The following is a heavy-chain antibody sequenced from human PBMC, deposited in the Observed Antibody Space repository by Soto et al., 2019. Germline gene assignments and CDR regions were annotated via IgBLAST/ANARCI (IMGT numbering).Heavy chain of an antibody. J-gene: IGHJ4*02. CDR3: ARRKLEFDY. Sequence: RQAPGKGLEWISYISKDSGRATRYADSVKGRFTISRDNAKNSLFLQMNNLTVEDTAVYYCARRKLEFDYWGQGTLVTVSS. D-gene: IGHD1-1*01. CDR2: ISKDSGRAT. V-gene: IGHV3-11*04.